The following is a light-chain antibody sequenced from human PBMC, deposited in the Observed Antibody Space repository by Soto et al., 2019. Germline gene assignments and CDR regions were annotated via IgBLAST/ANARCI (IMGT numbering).Light chain of an antibody. V-gene: IGLV1-44*01. Sequence: QSALAQPPSASATPGQRVTISCSGSNSNIGTNTVNWYQQLPGTAPRLLIYTNNQQPSGVPQRFSGSKTGTSASLAIGGLQSEDGADYYCAAWDDSLGAYVFGTGTKVTVL. CDR1: NSNIGTNT. CDR3: AAWDDSLGAYV. J-gene: IGLJ1*01. CDR2: TNN.